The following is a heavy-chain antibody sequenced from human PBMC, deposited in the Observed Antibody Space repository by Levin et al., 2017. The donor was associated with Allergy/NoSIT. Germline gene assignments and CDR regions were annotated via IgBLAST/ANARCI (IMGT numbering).Heavy chain of an antibody. V-gene: IGHV4-59*01. Sequence: SQTLSLTCTVSGGSIRSYYWSWIRQPPGKGLEWIGYIYYSGSTNYNPSLKSRVTIIVDTSKKQFSLKLSFVTAADTAVYYCARGLRPVNWFDPWGQGTLVTVSS. D-gene: IGHD4-17*01. CDR1: GGSIRSYY. J-gene: IGHJ5*02. CDR2: IYYSGST. CDR3: ARGLRPVNWFDP.